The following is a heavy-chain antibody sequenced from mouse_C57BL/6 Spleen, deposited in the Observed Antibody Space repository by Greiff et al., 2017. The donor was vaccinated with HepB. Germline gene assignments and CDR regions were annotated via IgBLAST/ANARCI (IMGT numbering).Heavy chain of an antibody. V-gene: IGHV1-50*01. J-gene: IGHJ1*03. CDR1: GYTFTSYW. CDR3: ARREIYYDLYWYFDV. D-gene: IGHD2-4*01. CDR2: IDPSDSYT. Sequence: QVQLKQPGAELVKPGASVKLSCKASGYTFTSYWMQWVKQRPGQGLEWIGEIDPSDSYTNYNQKFKGKATLTVDTSSSTAYMQLSSLTSEDSAVYYCARREIYYDLYWYFDVWGTGTTVTVSS.